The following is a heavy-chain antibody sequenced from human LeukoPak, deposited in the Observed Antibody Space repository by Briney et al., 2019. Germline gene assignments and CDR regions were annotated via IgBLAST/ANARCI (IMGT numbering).Heavy chain of an antibody. V-gene: IGHV3-30*18. CDR3: ANRRGKEVSGTDFDS. CDR1: GFTFSIYG. Sequence: GGSLRLSCEASGFTFSIYGMHWVRQAPGKGLEWVAVISYDGSKKYYADSVKGRFTISRDNSKNTLYLQMDSLRDEDTAVYYCANRRGKEVSGTDFDSWGQGTLVTVSS. D-gene: IGHD2-8*02. CDR2: ISYDGSKK. J-gene: IGHJ4*02.